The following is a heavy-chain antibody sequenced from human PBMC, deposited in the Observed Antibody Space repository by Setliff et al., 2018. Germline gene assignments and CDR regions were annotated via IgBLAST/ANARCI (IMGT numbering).Heavy chain of an antibody. CDR3: ARDGGEY. CDR1: GGSISSSSYY. V-gene: IGHV3-7*01. D-gene: IGHD3-16*01. J-gene: IGHJ4*02. Sequence: PSETLSLTCTVSGGSISSSSYYWGWIRQPPGKGLEWVANIKQDGSEKYYVDSVEGRFTISRDNAKNSLYLQMNSLRAEDTAVYYCARDGGEYWGQGTLVTVSS. CDR2: IKQDGSEK.